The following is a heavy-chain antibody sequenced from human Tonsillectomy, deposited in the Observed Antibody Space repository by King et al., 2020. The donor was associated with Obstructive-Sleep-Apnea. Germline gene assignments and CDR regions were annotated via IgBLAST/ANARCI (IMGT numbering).Heavy chain of an antibody. Sequence: QLVQSGGGLVKPGGSLRLSCAASGFTFSSYSMNWVRQAPGKGLEWVSSISTGGSYIYYADSLKGRFTISRDNAKNSLYLQINSLRAEDTAVYYCARDGLLMTTVTYFDYWGQGTLVTVSS. J-gene: IGHJ4*02. V-gene: IGHV3-21*01. CDR3: ARDGLLMTTVTYFDY. CDR1: GFTFSSYS. CDR2: ISTGGSYI. D-gene: IGHD4-17*01.